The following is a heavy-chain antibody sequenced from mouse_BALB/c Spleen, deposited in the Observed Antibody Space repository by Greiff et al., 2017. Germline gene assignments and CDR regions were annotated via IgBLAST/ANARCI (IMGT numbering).Heavy chain of an antibody. V-gene: IGHV2-9*02. CDR3: ARERESITTATLFDY. D-gene: IGHD1-1*01. CDR1: GFSLTSYG. CDR2: IWAGGST. J-gene: IGHJ2*01. Sequence: VKLVESGPGLVAPSQSLSITCTVSGFSLTSYGVHWVRQPPGKGLEWLGVIWAGGSTNYNSALMSRLSISKDNSKSQVFLKMNSLQTDDTAMYYCARERESITTATLFDYWGQGTTLTVSS.